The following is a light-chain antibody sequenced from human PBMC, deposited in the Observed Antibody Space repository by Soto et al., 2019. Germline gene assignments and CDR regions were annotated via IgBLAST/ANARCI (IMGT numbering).Light chain of an antibody. J-gene: IGKJ1*01. CDR2: GTS. CDR3: QQYNSWRPWT. Sequence: EIVMTQSPATLSVSPGERATLSCRASQSVSSNLAWYQQKPGQAPRLLIYGTSTRATGIPARFSGSGSWTEFTLTINSLQSADFAVYYCQQYNSWRPWTFGQGTKVEIK. CDR1: QSVSSN. V-gene: IGKV3-15*01.